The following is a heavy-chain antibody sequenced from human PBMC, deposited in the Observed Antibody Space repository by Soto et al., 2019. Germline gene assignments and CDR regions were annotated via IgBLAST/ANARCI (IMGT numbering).Heavy chain of an antibody. CDR3: AKTNGDYPLYWYFDL. V-gene: IGHV3-30*18. D-gene: IGHD4-17*01. CDR2: ISYDGSNK. Sequence: QVQLVESGGGVVQPGRSLRLTCAGSGFTFSSYGMHWVRQAPGKGLEWVAIISYDGSNKYYADSVKGRFTISRDNSKNTLYLQMNSLRAEDTAVYYFAKTNGDYPLYWYFDLWGSGTLFTVSS. CDR1: GFTFSSYG. J-gene: IGHJ2*01.